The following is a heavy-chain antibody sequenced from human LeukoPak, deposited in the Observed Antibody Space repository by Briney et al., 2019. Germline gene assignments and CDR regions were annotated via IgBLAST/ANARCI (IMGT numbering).Heavy chain of an antibody. J-gene: IGHJ4*02. CDR1: GFTFISHA. CDR3: VVASSDLDY. Sequence: GGSLRLSCSASGFTFISHAMHWVRQAPGKGLEYVSAISANGGTTYYADSVKGRFSTSRDNSKSTLYLQMSSLRTEDTALYYCVVASSDLDYWGQGTLVTVSS. D-gene: IGHD6-25*01. V-gene: IGHV3-64D*06. CDR2: ISANGGTT.